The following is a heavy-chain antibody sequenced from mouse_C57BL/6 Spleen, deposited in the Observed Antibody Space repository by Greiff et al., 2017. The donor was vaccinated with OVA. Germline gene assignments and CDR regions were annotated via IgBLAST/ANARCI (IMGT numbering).Heavy chain of an antibody. D-gene: IGHD1-1*01. CDR3: ASAYYYGSRSLDY. CDR2: IDPSDSYT. Sequence: QVQLQQPGAELVRPGTSVKLSCKASGYTFTSYWMHWVKQRPGQGLEWIGVIDPSDSYTNYNQKFKGKATLTVDTSSSTAYMQLSSLTSEDSAVYYCASAYYYGSRSLDYWGQGTTLTVSS. CDR1: GYTFTSYW. J-gene: IGHJ2*01. V-gene: IGHV1-59*01.